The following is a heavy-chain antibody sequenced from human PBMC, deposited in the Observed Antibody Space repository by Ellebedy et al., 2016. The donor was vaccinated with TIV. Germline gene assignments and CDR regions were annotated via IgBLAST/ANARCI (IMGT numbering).Heavy chain of an antibody. CDR1: GYTFNNYG. CDR3: ARDYPYYESVNY. J-gene: IGHJ4*02. D-gene: IGHD3-22*01. Sequence: AASVKVSCKASGYTFNNYGINWVRQAPGQGLEWMGWIYPSSDDTYSAQRLQGRLTMTTDTSTTTVYMELRSLRSDDTAVYSCARDYPYYESVNYWGQGTLVTVSS. CDR2: IYPSSDDT. V-gene: IGHV1-18*01.